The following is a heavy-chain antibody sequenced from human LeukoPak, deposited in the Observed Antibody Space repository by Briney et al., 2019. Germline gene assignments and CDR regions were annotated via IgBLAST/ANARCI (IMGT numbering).Heavy chain of an antibody. Sequence: GGSLRLSCAASGFTFSSYAMSWVRQAPGKGLEWVSAISGSCGSTYYADSVKGRFTISRDNSKNTLYLQMNSLRAEDTAVYYCAQGGLKWFDYWGQGTLVTVSS. CDR2: ISGSCGST. CDR1: GFTFSSYA. V-gene: IGHV3-23*01. D-gene: IGHD2-15*01. J-gene: IGHJ4*02. CDR3: AQGGLKWFDY.